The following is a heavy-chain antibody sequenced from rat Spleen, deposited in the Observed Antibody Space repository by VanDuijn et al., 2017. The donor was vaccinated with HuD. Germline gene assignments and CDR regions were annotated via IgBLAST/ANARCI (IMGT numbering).Heavy chain of an antibody. CDR1: GFSFRDYA. CDR3: ARHGGLRNWFAY. D-gene: IGHD1-11*01. Sequence: EVQLVDSGGGLVQPGRSLKLSCAASGFSFRDYAMAWVRQAPTKGLEWVASISTSGGSTYYRDSVKGRFTASRDDAKNTQFLQMDSLRSEDTATYYCARHGGLRNWFAYWGQGTLVTVSS. CDR2: ISTSGGST. J-gene: IGHJ3*01. V-gene: IGHV5S13*01.